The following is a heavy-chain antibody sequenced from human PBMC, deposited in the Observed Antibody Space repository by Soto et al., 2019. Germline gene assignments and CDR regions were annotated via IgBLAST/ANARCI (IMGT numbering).Heavy chain of an antibody. V-gene: IGHV1-18*04. CDR2: ISAYNGNT. J-gene: IGHJ3*02. CDR3: ARERKAVNNWNYFSTPTPIDAFDI. CDR1: GYTFTSYG. Sequence: ASVKVSCKASGYTFTSYGISWVRQAPGQGLEWMGWISAYNGNTNYAQKLQGRVTMTTDTSTSTAYMELRSLRSDDTAVHYCARERKAVNNWNYFSTPTPIDAFDIWGQGTMVTVSS. D-gene: IGHD1-7*01.